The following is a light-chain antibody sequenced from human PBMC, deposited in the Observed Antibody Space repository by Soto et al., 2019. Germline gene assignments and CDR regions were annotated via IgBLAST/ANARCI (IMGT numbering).Light chain of an antibody. V-gene: IGLV2-14*03. CDR3: TSYTSSSTLVV. CDR1: NSDIGDYDY. Sequence: QSALTQPAAVSGSPGQSITISCAGTNSDIGDYDYVSWYQHHPGKAPRLLIYDVSSRPSGVANRFSASKSGNTASLTISGLQAEDEADYYCTSYTSSSTLVVFGGGTKVTVL. J-gene: IGLJ2*01. CDR2: DVS.